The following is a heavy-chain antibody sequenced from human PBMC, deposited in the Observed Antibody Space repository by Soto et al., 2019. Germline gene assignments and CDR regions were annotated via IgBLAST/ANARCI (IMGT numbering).Heavy chain of an antibody. CDR2: ISYDGSNK. Sequence: QVQLVESGGGVVQPGRSLRLSCAASGFTFSSYAMHWVRQAPGKGLEWVAVISYDGSNKYYADSVKGRFTISRDNSKNTLYLQMNSLRAKDTAVYYCATPYGSGTHWGQGTLVTVSS. V-gene: IGHV3-30-3*01. CDR1: GFTFSSYA. J-gene: IGHJ4*02. CDR3: ATPYGSGTH. D-gene: IGHD3-10*01.